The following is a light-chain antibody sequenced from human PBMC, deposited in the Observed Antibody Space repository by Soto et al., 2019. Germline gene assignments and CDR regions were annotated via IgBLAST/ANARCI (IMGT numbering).Light chain of an antibody. J-gene: IGKJ1*01. CDR3: QQYNSYSRT. Sequence: DIQMTQSPSTLSASVEDRVTITCRASQSISSWLAWYQQKPGKAPKLLIYNASSLESGVPSRFSGSGSGTEFTLTICSLQPDDFATYYCQQYNSYSRTFGQGTKVEIK. CDR1: QSISSW. V-gene: IGKV1-5*01. CDR2: NAS.